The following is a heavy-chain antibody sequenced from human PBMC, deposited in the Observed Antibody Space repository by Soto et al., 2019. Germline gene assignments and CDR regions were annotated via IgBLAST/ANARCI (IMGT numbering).Heavy chain of an antibody. CDR1: GRSVSNYY. J-gene: IGHJ6*02. Sequence: SETLSLTCTVSGRSVSNYYWTWIRQPPGKGLEWISYINYSGSTDHSPSLKSRVTISLDTSKNQFSLRLISVTAADTAVYYCARLAPRYRIRDYNYHSLDFWGQGTTVTVSS. D-gene: IGHD1-20*01. CDR2: INYSGST. V-gene: IGHV4-59*02. CDR3: ARLAPRYRIRDYNYHSLDF.